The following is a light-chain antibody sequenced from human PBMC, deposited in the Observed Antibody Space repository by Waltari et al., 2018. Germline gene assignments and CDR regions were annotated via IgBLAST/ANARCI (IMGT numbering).Light chain of an antibody. CDR2: VNN. Sequence: QSVLTQPPSLSGAPGQRVTISCAGNSSNIGAGFDVPWYQQFPGAAPRLLLSVNNKRPSGVPDRCAASESGASASLAVSGLQAQDEADYYCQSYDISLRAYVFGGGTKLTVL. V-gene: IGLV1-40*01. J-gene: IGLJ3*02. CDR3: QSYDISLRAYV. CDR1: SSNIGAGFD.